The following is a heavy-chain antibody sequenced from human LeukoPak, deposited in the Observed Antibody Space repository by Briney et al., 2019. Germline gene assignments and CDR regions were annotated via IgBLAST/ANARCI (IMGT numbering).Heavy chain of an antibody. D-gene: IGHD6-19*01. CDR3: AKDSRRIAVAGIDY. Sequence: GGSLRLSCAASGFTFSNYGIHWVRQAPGKGLEWVAVISYDGNNKYYADSVKGRFTISRDNSKNTLYLQMNSLRAEDTAVYYCAKDSRRIAVAGIDYWGQGTLVTVSS. CDR2: ISYDGNNK. CDR1: GFTFSNYG. J-gene: IGHJ4*02. V-gene: IGHV3-30*18.